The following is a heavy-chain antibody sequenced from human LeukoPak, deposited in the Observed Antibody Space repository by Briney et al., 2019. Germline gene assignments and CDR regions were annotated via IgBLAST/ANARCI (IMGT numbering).Heavy chain of an antibody. V-gene: IGHV4-39*07. CDR2: IYYSGST. CDR1: GGSISSSSYY. D-gene: IGHD6-19*01. CDR3: AREVAVARPFDY. Sequence: SETLSLTCTVPGGSISSSSYYWGWIRQPPGKGLEWIGSIYYSGSTYYNPSLKSRVTISVDTSKNQFSLKLSSVTAADTAVYYCAREVAVARPFDYWGQGTLVTVSS. J-gene: IGHJ4*02.